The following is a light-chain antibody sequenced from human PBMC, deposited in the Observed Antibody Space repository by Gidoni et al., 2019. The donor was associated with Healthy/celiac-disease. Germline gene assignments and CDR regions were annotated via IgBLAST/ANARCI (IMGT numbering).Light chain of an antibody. CDR2: GAS. CDR3: QQYNNWPRT. J-gene: IGKJ1*01. Sequence: DIVMTLSPATLSVSPGESATLSCRASQSVSNNLAWYQQKPGQAPRLLIYGASTRATGIPARFSGSGSGTEFTLTISSLQSEDFAVYYCQQYNNWPRTFGQXTKVEIK. V-gene: IGKV3-15*01. CDR1: QSVSNN.